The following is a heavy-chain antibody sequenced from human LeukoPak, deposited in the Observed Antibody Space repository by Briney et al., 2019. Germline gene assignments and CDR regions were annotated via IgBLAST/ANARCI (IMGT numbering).Heavy chain of an antibody. CDR2: ISWNSGSI. CDR1: GFNFDDYE. J-gene: IGHJ4*02. D-gene: IGHD5-12*01. V-gene: IGHV3-9*03. CDR3: AKDKGYSGYATFFDY. Sequence: SLRLSCAESGFNFDDYEMHWVRQAPGKGLEWVSGISWNSGSIGYADSVKGRFTISRDNAKNSLYLQMNSLRAEDMALYYCAKDKGYSGYATFFDYWGQGTLVTVSS.